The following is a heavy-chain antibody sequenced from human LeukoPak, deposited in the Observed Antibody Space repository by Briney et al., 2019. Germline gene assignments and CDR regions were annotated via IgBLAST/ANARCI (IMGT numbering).Heavy chain of an antibody. CDR3: AKSDPYGDSLIEI. Sequence: PGGSLRLSCAASGFTFGSYSMNWVRQAPGKGLEWLSHISSTGGTIYYADSVKGRLTVSRDNAKNSLSLQMNSLRAEDAAVYYCAKSDPYGDSLIEIWGQGALVTVPS. CDR1: GFTFGSYS. V-gene: IGHV3-48*03. J-gene: IGHJ4*02. CDR2: ISSTGGTI. D-gene: IGHD4-17*01.